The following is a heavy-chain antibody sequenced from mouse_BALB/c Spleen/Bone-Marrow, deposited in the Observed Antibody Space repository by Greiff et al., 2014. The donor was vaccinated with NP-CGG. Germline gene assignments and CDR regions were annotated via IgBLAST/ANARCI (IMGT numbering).Heavy chain of an antibody. D-gene: IGHD1-1*01. J-gene: IGHJ4*01. V-gene: IGHV1-67*01. Sequence: QVQLQQSGPELVRPGVSMKISCKGSGYTFTDYAMHWVKQSHAKSLEWIGVISTYPGNTNYNQKFKGKATMTVDKSSSTAYMELARLTSEDSAIYYCASYGSSYYAMDYWGQGTSVTVSS. CDR2: ISTYPGNT. CDR1: GYTFTDYA. CDR3: ASYGSSYYAMDY.